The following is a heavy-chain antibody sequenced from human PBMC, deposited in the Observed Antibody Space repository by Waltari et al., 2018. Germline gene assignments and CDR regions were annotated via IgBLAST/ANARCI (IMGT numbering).Heavy chain of an antibody. V-gene: IGHV4-38-2*01. J-gene: IGHJ4*02. Sequence: QVQLQESGPGLVKPSETLSLTCAVSGYSISRGYYWGWIRQPPGKGLEWIGSIYHSGSTYYNPSLKSRVTISADTSKNQFSLKLSSVTAADTAVYYCARGHAVPAAPAPFDYWGQGTLVTVSS. CDR2: IYHSGST. D-gene: IGHD2-2*01. CDR3: ARGHAVPAAPAPFDY. CDR1: GYSISRGYY.